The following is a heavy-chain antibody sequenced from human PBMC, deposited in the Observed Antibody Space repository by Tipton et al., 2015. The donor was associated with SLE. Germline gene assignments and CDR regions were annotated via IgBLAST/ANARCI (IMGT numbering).Heavy chain of an antibody. CDR3: ARDKVVRTIYSNYYYFDL. D-gene: IGHD4-11*01. CDR2: IDYTGKT. CDR1: GGSFTSHY. Sequence: TLSLTCTVSGGSFTSHYWGYIRQPPGKGLEWIGHIDYTGKTDYNPSLKTRVTITVDPSKNQFSLNLGSVTAADTVTYYCARDKVVRTIYSNYYYFDLWGRGTLVTVSS. J-gene: IGHJ2*01. V-gene: IGHV4-59*11.